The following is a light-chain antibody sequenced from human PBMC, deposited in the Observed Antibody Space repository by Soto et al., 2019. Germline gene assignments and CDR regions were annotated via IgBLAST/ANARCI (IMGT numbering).Light chain of an antibody. Sequence: DIQLTQAPSFLSASAGDRVTITCRASQVISSYLAWYQQKPGRAPKLLIYAASTLQSGVPSRFSGSGSGTGFTLTITSLQPEDFATYYCQQLNSFPITFGQGTRLEIK. J-gene: IGKJ5*01. CDR1: QVISSY. CDR3: QQLNSFPIT. V-gene: IGKV1-9*01. CDR2: AAS.